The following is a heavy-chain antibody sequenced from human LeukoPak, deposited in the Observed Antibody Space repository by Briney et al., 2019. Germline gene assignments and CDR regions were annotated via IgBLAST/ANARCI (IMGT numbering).Heavy chain of an antibody. D-gene: IGHD2-8*01. V-gene: IGHV1-69*05. CDR2: IIPIFGTA. CDR3: ASVYLYGMDV. J-gene: IGHJ6*02. CDR1: GGTFSSYA. Sequence: SVKVSCKASGGTFSSYAISWVRQAPGQGLEWMGGIIPIFGTANYAQKFQGRVTMTRDTPTNTVYMELSSLRTEDTAVYYCASVYLYGMDVWGQGTTVTVSS.